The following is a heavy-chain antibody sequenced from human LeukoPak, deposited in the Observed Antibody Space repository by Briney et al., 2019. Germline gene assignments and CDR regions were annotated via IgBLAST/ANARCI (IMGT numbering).Heavy chain of an antibody. J-gene: IGHJ4*02. D-gene: IGHD3-10*01. CDR1: GGSISSGNYY. CDR2: IYSSGST. Sequence: PSETLSLTCTVSGGSISSGNYYWSWIRQPAGKGLEWIGRIYSSGSTNYNPSLKSRVTISVDTSKNQFSLKLRTVTAADTAVYYCARGQPNRLLWVGESLSNISPFDYWGQGTLVTVSS. CDR3: ARGQPNRLLWVGESLSNISPFDY. V-gene: IGHV4-61*10.